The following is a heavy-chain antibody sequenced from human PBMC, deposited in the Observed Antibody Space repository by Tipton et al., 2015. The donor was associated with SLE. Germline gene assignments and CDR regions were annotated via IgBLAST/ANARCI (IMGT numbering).Heavy chain of an antibody. D-gene: IGHD4-11*01. J-gene: IGHJ4*02. CDR3: ARDYYTNYRAFDL. V-gene: IGHV3-66*02. Sequence: SLRLSCAASGFAVSDNFIAWVRQAPGKGLEWVSILYIGENPYYADSVKGRFTISRDNSENTVSLQMTSLRTEDTAVYYCARDYYTNYRAFDLWGQGTLVTVSS. CDR2: LYIGENP. CDR1: GFAVSDNF.